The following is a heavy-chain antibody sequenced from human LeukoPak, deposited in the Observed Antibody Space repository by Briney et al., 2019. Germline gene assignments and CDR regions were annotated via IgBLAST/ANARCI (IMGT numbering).Heavy chain of an antibody. V-gene: IGHV4-4*09. Sequence: SETLSLTCTVSGGSISSYYWSWIRQPPGKGLEWIEYIYTSGSTNYNPSLKSRVTISVDTSKNQFSLKLSSVTAADTAVYYCARHAPEGIVVVPAATWDYWGQGTLVTVSS. J-gene: IGHJ4*02. CDR2: IYTSGST. D-gene: IGHD2-2*01. CDR1: GGSISSYY. CDR3: ARHAPEGIVVVPAATWDY.